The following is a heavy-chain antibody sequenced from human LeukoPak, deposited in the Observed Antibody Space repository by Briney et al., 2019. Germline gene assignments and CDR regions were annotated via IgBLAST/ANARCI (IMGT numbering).Heavy chain of an antibody. D-gene: IGHD6-19*01. CDR2: ISGSGGST. J-gene: IGHJ4*02. CDR1: GFTFSSYA. Sequence: GGSLRLSCAASGFTFSSYAMSWVRQAPGKGLEWVSAISGSGGSTYYADSVKGRFTISRDNSKNTLYLQMNGLRAEDTAVYYCAKEHSPGAVAGTYYFDYWGQGTLVTVSS. CDR3: AKEHSPGAVAGTYYFDY. V-gene: IGHV3-23*01.